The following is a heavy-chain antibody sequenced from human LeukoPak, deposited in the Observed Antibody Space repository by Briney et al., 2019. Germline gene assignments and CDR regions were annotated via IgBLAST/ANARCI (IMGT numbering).Heavy chain of an antibody. Sequence: SETLSLTCTVSGGSISSGSYYWSWIRQPAGKGLEWIWRIYTSGSTNYNPSLKSRVTISVDTSKNQFSLKLSSVTAADTAVYYCARESSLYYDSSGYSQDFDYWGQGTRVSVSS. CDR3: ARESSLYYDSSGYSQDFDY. CDR2: IYTSGST. D-gene: IGHD3-22*01. CDR1: GGSISSGSYY. J-gene: IGHJ4*02. V-gene: IGHV4-61*02.